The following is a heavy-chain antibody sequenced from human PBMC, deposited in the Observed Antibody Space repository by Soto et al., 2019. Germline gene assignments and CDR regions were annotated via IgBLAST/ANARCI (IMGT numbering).Heavy chain of an antibody. CDR2: ISKSSGSI. Sequence: EVQLVESGGGLIQPGGSLRLSCAASGFIFTSYTMNWVRQAPGKGLEWIAYISKSSGSISYADSVKGRFTISRDNAKNSLSLQMNSLRVEDTAFYYCVRDLYWSFDYWGQGTLVTVSS. D-gene: IGHD3-3*01. V-gene: IGHV3-48*01. CDR1: GFIFTSYT. CDR3: VRDLYWSFDY. J-gene: IGHJ4*02.